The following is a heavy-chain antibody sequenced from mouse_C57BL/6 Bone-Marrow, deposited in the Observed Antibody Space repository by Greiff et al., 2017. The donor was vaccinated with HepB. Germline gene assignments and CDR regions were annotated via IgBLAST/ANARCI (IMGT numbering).Heavy chain of an antibody. CDR3: ARDYYGSSYPRYWYFDV. CDR1: DSEVFPIAY. Sequence: QVQLQQSGSELRSPGSSVKLSCKDFDSEVFPIAYMSWVRQKPGHGFEWIGGILPSIGRTIYGEKFEDKATLDADTLSNTAYLELNSLTSEDSAIYYCARDYYGSSYPRYWYFDVWGTGTTVTVSS. V-gene: IGHV15-2*01. J-gene: IGHJ1*03. CDR2: ILPSIGRT. D-gene: IGHD1-1*01.